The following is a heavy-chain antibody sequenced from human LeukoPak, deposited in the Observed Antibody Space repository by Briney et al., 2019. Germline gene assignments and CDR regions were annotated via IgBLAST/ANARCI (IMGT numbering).Heavy chain of an antibody. D-gene: IGHD4-17*01. CDR3: ARDVGDYGGFDY. V-gene: IGHV3-66*01. Sequence: PGGSLRLSCAASGFTVSSNYMNWVRQAPGKGLEWVSVIYSGGSTYYADSVKGRFTISRDNSKNTLYLQMNSLRVEDTAVYYCARDVGDYGGFDYWGQGTLVTVSS. CDR1: GFTVSSNY. J-gene: IGHJ4*02. CDR2: IYSGGST.